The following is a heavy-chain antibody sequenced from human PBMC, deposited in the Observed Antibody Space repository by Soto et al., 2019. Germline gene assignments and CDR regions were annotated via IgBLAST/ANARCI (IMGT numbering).Heavy chain of an antibody. CDR1: GFSLDTWGVG. Sequence: QITLKESGPPLVRPTQTLTLTCTVSGFSLDTWGVGVGWIRQPPGKAPEWLALIYWDNDKRYSPSLKNRLTKPHDTSKNRVVLTVTNMDPVDTVTYYCAWALGSWGAYYLDPWGQGTLVTVSS. D-gene: IGHD1-26*01. V-gene: IGHV2-5*02. CDR2: IYWDNDK. CDR3: AWALGSWGAYYLDP. J-gene: IGHJ5*02.